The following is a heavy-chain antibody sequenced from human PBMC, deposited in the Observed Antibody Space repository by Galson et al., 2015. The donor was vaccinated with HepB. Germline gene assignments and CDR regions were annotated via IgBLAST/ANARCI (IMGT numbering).Heavy chain of an antibody. D-gene: IGHD2-15*01. CDR2: ISSGRTYI. CDR3: ASVSCSGGSCHGGLDP. V-gene: IGHV3-21*01. J-gene: IGHJ5*02. CDR1: GFTFSSYS. Sequence: SLRLSCAASGFTFSSYSMNWVRQAPGKGLEWVSSISSGRTYIYYADSVKGRFTISRDNAKNSLYLQMNSLRAEDTAVYYCASVSCSGGSCHGGLDPWGQGTLVTVSS.